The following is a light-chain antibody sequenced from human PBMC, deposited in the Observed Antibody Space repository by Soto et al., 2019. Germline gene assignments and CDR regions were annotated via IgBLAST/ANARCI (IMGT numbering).Light chain of an antibody. CDR1: QSISTNF. V-gene: IGKV3-20*01. Sequence: TVLTQSPGTLSLSPGEIATLSCRASQSISTNFLAWYQHKPGQAPRLLIFGASRRAPGIPDRFSGSGSGTDFTLSISGLEPEDFAVYYCQQYSSSSYTFGQGTKLDIK. CDR2: GAS. J-gene: IGKJ2*01. CDR3: QQYSSSSYT.